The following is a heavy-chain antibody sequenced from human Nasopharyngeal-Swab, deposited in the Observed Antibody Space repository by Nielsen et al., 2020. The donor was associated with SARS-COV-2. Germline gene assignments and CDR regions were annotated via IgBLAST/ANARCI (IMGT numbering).Heavy chain of an antibody. Sequence: WIRQPPGKGLEWIGEINHSGSTNYNPSLKSRVTISVDTSKNQFSLKLSSVTAADTAVYYCARGTSNYYDSSGTIDYWGQRTLVTVSS. D-gene: IGHD3-22*01. CDR3: ARGTSNYYDSSGTIDY. V-gene: IGHV4-34*01. CDR2: INHSGST. J-gene: IGHJ4*02.